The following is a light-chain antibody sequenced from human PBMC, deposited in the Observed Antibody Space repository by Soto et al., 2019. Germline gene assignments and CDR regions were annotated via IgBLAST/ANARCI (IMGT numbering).Light chain of an antibody. V-gene: IGKV1-39*01. CDR2: AAS. J-gene: IGKJ5*01. Sequence: IPLTQFPSSLSASVGDRVAITCRASQSINTYLNWYQQKPGRAPNLLIYAASSLQSGIPSRFTGSGAGTDFTLTINGLQPEDFATYYCQQSSMAPITFGQGTRLEI. CDR1: QSINTY. CDR3: QQSSMAPIT.